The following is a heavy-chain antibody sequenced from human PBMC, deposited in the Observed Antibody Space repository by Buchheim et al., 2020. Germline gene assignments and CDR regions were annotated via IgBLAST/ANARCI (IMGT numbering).Heavy chain of an antibody. D-gene: IGHD6-13*01. CDR1: GGSMNSGGYY. V-gene: IGHV4-31*03. CDR3: ATLQQQNHFYYMDV. J-gene: IGHJ6*03. Sequence: QVQLQESGPGLVKPSETLSLTCTVSGGSMNSGGYYWSWIRQHPGKGLELIGYIFYSGSPYYNPSLKSRVTISVDTSKNNFSLKLSSVTAADTAVYYCATLQQQNHFYYMDVWGNGTT. CDR2: IFYSGSP.